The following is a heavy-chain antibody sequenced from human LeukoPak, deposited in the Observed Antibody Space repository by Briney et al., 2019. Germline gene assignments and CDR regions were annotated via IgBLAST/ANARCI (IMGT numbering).Heavy chain of an antibody. CDR1: GFTFSSYA. CDR3: ATNRYCTNGVCYLFVY. CDR2: ISGSGGST. V-gene: IGHV3-23*01. Sequence: GGSLRLSCAASGFTFSSYAMSWVRQAPGKGLEWVSAISGSGGSTYYADSVKGRFTISRDNSKNTLYLQMNSLRAEDTAVYYCATNRYCTNGVCYLFVYWGQGTLVTVSS. D-gene: IGHD2-8*01. J-gene: IGHJ4*02.